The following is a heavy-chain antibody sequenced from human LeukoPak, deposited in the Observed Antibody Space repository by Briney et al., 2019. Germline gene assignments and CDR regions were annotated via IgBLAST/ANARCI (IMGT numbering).Heavy chain of an antibody. CDR2: IYTSGST. V-gene: IGHV4-4*07. CDR1: GGSISSYD. D-gene: IGHD6-19*01. CDR3: ARDRGSGWPHYYYYGMDV. Sequence: SETLSLTCTVSGGSISSYDWSWIRQPPGRGLEWIGRIYTSGSTNYNPSLKSRVTMSVDTSKKQFSLKLSSVTAADTAVYYCARDRGSGWPHYYYYGMDVWGQGTTVTVSS. J-gene: IGHJ6*02.